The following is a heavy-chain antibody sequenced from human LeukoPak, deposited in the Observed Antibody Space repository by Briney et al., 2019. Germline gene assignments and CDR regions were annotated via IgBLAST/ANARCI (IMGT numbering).Heavy chain of an antibody. Sequence: ATVKVSCKASGYTFTSSDINWVREATGQGLEWMGWINPTSGRTGYAKKFKARVSMTMNTSISTAYMEVSSLRFEDTAVYYCARGRSGLAAAGTYDYWGQGTLITVSS. J-gene: IGHJ4*02. CDR3: ARGRSGLAAAGTYDY. V-gene: IGHV1-8*01. CDR2: INPTSGRT. D-gene: IGHD6-13*01. CDR1: GYTFTSSD.